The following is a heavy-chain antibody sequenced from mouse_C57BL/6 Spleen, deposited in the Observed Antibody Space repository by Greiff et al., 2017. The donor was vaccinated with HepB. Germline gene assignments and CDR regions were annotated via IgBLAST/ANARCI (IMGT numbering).Heavy chain of an antibody. CDR2: INPNNGGT. CDR3: ARLEHGSSWFAY. Sequence: EVQLQQSGPELVKPGASVKISCKASGYTFTDYYMNWVKQSHGKSLEWIGDINPNNGGTSYNQKFKGKATLTVDKSSSTAYMELRSLTSEDSAVYYCARLEHGSSWFAYWGQGTLVTVSA. CDR1: GYTFTDYY. D-gene: IGHD1-1*01. J-gene: IGHJ3*01. V-gene: IGHV1-26*01.